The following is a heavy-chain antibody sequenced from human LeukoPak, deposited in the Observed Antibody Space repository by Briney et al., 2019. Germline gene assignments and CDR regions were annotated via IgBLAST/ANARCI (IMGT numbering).Heavy chain of an antibody. CDR1: GLTFSSQA. V-gene: IGHV3-23*01. CDR2: ISGGGDKT. Sequence: GGSLRLSCAASGLTFSSQAMSWVRQAPGKGLEWVSAISGGGDKTYYADSVKGRFTISRDNSKNTLYVQMNNLKVEDTSVYYCAKSAGYTSGSQHNFYYWGQGTLVTVSS. D-gene: IGHD3-22*01. CDR3: AKSAGYTSGSQHNFYY. J-gene: IGHJ4*02.